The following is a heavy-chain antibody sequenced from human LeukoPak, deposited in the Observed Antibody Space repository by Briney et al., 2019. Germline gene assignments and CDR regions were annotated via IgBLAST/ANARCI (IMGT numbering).Heavy chain of an antibody. CDR3: ARFPPGPYCSSTSCYNGGNRFDP. J-gene: IGHJ5*02. CDR2: IYDSGST. V-gene: IGHV4-39*07. CDR1: GGSIRSSYYY. D-gene: IGHD2-2*02. Sequence: SSETLSLTCTVSGGSIRSSYYYWGWIRQPPGKGLEWIGSIYDSGSTYYNPSLKSRVTISVDTSKNQFSLKLSSVTAADTAVYYCARFPPGPYCSSTSCYNGGNRFDPWGQGTLVTVSS.